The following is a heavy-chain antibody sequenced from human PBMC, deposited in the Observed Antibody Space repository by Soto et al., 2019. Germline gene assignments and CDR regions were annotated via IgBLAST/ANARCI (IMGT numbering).Heavy chain of an antibody. J-gene: IGHJ4*02. CDR3: SRDFLSLLRYFDWLLYSPYFDY. V-gene: IGHV4-39*02. D-gene: IGHD3-9*01. Sequence: SETLSLTCTVSGGSISSSSYYWGWIRQPPGKGLEWIGSIYYSGTTYYNPSLKSRATISVDTSKNQFSLKLSSVTAADTAVYYCSRDFLSLLRYFDWLLYSPYFDYWGQGTLVTVSS. CDR1: GGSISSSSYY. CDR2: IYYSGTT.